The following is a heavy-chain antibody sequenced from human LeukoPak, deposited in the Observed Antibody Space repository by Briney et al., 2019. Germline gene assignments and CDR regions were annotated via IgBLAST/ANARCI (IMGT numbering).Heavy chain of an antibody. CDR3: ARVPGGLGYCSSTSCYGGYYYGMDV. V-gene: IGHV1-8*01. Sequence: ASVKVSCKASGYTFTSYDINWVRQATGQGLEWMGWMNPNSGNTGYAQKFQGRVTMTRNTSISTAYMELSSLRSEDTAVYYCARVPGGLGYCSSTSCYGGYYYGMDVWGQGTTVTVSS. J-gene: IGHJ6*02. D-gene: IGHD2-2*01. CDR1: GYTFTSYD. CDR2: MNPNSGNT.